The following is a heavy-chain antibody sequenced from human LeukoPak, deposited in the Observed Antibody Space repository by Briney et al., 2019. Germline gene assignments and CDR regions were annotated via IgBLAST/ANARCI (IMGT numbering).Heavy chain of an antibody. CDR2: ISSSSSTI. J-gene: IGHJ4*02. V-gene: IGHV3-48*01. D-gene: IGHD5-24*01. CDR1: GFTFSSYS. Sequence: GGSLRLSCAASGFTFSSYSMNWVRQAPGKGLEWVSYISSSSSTIYYADSVKGRFTISRDNAKNSLYLQMNSLRAEDTAVYYCARGADGAFDYWGQGIVVTVSP. CDR3: ARGADGAFDY.